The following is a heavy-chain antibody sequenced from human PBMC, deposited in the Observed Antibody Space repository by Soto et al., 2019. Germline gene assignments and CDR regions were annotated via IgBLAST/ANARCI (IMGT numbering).Heavy chain of an antibody. V-gene: IGHV3-15*01. D-gene: IGHD3-3*01. CDR2: IKSKTDGGTT. J-gene: IGHJ4*02. Sequence: PGGSLRLSCAASGFTFSNAWMSWVRQAPGKGLEWVGRIKSKTDGGTTDYAAPVKGRFTISRDDSKNTLYLQMNSLKTEDTAVYYCTTDRVYYDFWSGYPYYFDYWGQGTLVTVSS. CDR3: TTDRVYYDFWSGYPYYFDY. CDR1: GFTFSNAW.